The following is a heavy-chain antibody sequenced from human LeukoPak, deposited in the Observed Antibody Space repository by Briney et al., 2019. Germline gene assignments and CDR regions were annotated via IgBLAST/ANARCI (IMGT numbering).Heavy chain of an antibody. CDR1: GGSISNYY. CDR3: ARQSDDSSGSFPNRRSPFDY. D-gene: IGHD3-22*01. V-gene: IGHV4-59*08. CDR2: IYYSGST. Sequence: PSETLSLTCTVSGGSISNYYWGWIRQPPGKGLEWIGYIYYSGSTNYNPSLKSRVTISVDTSKNQFSLKLSSVTAADTAVYYCARQSDDSSGSFPNRRSPFDYWGQGTLVTVSS. J-gene: IGHJ4*02.